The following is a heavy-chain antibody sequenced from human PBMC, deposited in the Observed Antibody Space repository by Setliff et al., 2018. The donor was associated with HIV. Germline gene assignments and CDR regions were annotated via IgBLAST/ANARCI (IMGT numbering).Heavy chain of an antibody. CDR3: ARELGEYCSGGTCYHHYYFDY. J-gene: IGHJ4*02. CDR1: GGTFTFYG. D-gene: IGHD2-15*01. CDR2: IIPKSDAT. V-gene: IGHV1-69*06. Sequence: VASVKVSCKASGGTFTFYGLNWVRQAPGQGLEWMGKIIPKSDATDHAQKCRGRVTITADKSSNTVYLELTSLTSEDPAVYYCARELGEYCSGGTCYHHYYFDYWGPGTRVTFSS.